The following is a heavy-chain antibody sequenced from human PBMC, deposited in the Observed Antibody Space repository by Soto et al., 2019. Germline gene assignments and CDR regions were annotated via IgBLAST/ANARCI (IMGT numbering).Heavy chain of an antibody. Sequence: DHAGRRIRKKTGKGLEWVSGISWNSGSIGYADPVKGRFTISRDNAKNSLYLQMNSLRAEDTALYYCAKDISMIVEVAFDIWGQGTMVPVTS. CDR2: ISWNSGSI. V-gene: IGHV3-9*01. D-gene: IGHD3-22*01. CDR3: AKDISMIVEVAFDI. CDR1: DHA. J-gene: IGHJ3*02.